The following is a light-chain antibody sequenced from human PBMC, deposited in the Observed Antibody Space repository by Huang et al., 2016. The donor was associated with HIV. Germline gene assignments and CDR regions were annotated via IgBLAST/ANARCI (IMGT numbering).Light chain of an antibody. CDR1: QSLLHSNGYNY. J-gene: IGKJ1*01. CDR3: MQALQTPWT. CDR2: LGS. Sequence: DIVMTKSPLSLPVTLGEPASISCRSSQSLLHSNGYNYLDWYLQKPGQSPQLLIYLGSNRASGVPDRFSGSGSGTDFTLKISRVEAEDVGVYYCMQALQTPWTFGQGTKVEIK. V-gene: IGKV2-28*01.